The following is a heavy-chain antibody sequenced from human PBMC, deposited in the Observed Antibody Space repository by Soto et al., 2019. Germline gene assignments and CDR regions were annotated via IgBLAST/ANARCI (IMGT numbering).Heavy chain of an antibody. Sequence: SETLSLTCTVSGGSISSYYWSWIRQPPGKGLEWIGYIYYSGSTNYNPSLKSRVTISVDTSKNQFSLKLSSVTAADTAVYYCARARLLHYYGMDVWGQGTTVTVSS. CDR3: ARARLLHYYGMDV. V-gene: IGHV4-59*01. D-gene: IGHD3-22*01. J-gene: IGHJ6*02. CDR1: GGSISSYY. CDR2: IYYSGST.